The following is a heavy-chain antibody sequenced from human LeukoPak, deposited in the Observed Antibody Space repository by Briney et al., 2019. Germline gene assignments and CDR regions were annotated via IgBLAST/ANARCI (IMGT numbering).Heavy chain of an antibody. CDR3: AREGPDCSGGSCYSSSGAFDI. Sequence: GSLRLSCAASGFTFSSYSMNWVRQAPGKGLEWIGEIYHSGSTNYNPSLKSRVTISVDKSKNQFSLKLSSVTAADTAVYYCAREGPDCSGGSCYSSSGAFDIWGQGTMVTVSS. V-gene: IGHV4-4*02. CDR1: GFTFSSYSM. CDR2: IYHSGST. J-gene: IGHJ3*02. D-gene: IGHD2-15*01.